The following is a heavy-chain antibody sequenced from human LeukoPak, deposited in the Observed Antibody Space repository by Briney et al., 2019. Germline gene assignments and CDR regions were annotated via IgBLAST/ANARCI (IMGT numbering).Heavy chain of an antibody. CDR1: GGSISSGGYY. J-gene: IGHJ4*02. CDR3: ARQGLETGGRGSSWYYFDY. CDR2: IFYSGST. D-gene: IGHD6-13*01. V-gene: IGHV4-31*03. Sequence: SETLSLTCTVSGGSISSGGYYWSWIRQHPGKGLEWIGYIFYSGSTYYNPSLKSRVTISVDTSKNQFSLKLSSVTAADTAVYYCARQGLETGGRGSSWYYFDYWGQGTLVTVSS.